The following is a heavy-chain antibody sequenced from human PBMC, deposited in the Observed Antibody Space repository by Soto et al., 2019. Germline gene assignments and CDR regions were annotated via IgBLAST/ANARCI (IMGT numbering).Heavy chain of an antibody. V-gene: IGHV3-21*01. Sequence: EVHLVESGGGLVKPGGSLRLSCAASAFTFSTSSMYWVRQAPGKGLEWVSSISGSSTSIYYADSLRGRFTISRDNAKNSPYLQMNSLRAEDTAMYYCAKDNGYDAATLDYWGQGTLVTVSS. CDR2: ISGSSTSI. D-gene: IGHD5-12*01. CDR1: AFTFSTSS. J-gene: IGHJ4*02. CDR3: AKDNGYDAATLDY.